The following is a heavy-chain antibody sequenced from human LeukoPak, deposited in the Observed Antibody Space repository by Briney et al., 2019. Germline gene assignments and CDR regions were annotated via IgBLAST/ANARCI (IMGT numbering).Heavy chain of an antibody. D-gene: IGHD1-26*01. V-gene: IGHV3-33*06. CDR3: AKDPPPSGSYFDS. CDR1: GFTFSSYG. CDR2: IWYDGSNK. J-gene: IGHJ4*02. Sequence: PGRSLRLSCAASGFTFSSYGMHWVRQAPGKGLVWVAVIWYDGSNKFYADSVKGRFTISRDNSKNTLYLQMNSLRAEDTSVYYCAKDPPPSGSYFDSWGQGTLVTVSS.